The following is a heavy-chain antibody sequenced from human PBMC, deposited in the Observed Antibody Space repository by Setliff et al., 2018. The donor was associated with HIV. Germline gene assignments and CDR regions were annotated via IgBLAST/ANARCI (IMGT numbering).Heavy chain of an antibody. Sequence: ASVKVSCKASGYRFSSYGITWVRHAPGQGLEWMGWINVHNGDTKFAQRFQDRLTMTTDTSPTTAYMDLRSSVTAADTAVYYCASGWVRQSRTFGGVIVLPPFDYWGQGTLVTVSS. CDR3: ASGWVRQSRTFGGVIVLPPFDY. CDR1: GYRFSSYG. D-gene: IGHD3-16*02. V-gene: IGHV1-18*01. CDR2: INVHNGDT. J-gene: IGHJ4*02.